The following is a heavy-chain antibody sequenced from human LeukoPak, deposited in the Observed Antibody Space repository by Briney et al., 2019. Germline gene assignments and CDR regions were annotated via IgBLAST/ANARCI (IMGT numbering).Heavy chain of an antibody. J-gene: IGHJ5*02. V-gene: IGHV4-4*02. D-gene: IGHD3-10*01. CDR3: ARVFLHPYYGSGIAIWFDP. Sequence: SETLSLTCAVSDGSISSSNWWSWVRQPPGKGLEWIGEIYHSGSTNYNPSLKSRVTISVDKSKNQFSLKLSSVTAADTAVYYCARVFLHPYYGSGIAIWFDPWGQGTLVTVSS. CDR2: IYHSGST. CDR1: DGSISSSNW.